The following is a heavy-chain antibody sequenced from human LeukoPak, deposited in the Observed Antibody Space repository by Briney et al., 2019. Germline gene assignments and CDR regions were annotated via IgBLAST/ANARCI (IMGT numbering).Heavy chain of an antibody. J-gene: IGHJ4*02. CDR3: ARVTRRRGVASRREYYFDY. D-gene: IGHD5-12*01. CDR2: IYYSGST. CDR1: GGSISSYY. Sequence: SETLSLTCTVSGGSISSYYWSWIRQPPGKGLEWIGYIYYSGSTNYSPSLKSRVTISVDTSKNQFSLKLSSVTAADTAVYYCARVTRRRGVASRREYYFDYWGQGTLVTVSS. V-gene: IGHV4-59*01.